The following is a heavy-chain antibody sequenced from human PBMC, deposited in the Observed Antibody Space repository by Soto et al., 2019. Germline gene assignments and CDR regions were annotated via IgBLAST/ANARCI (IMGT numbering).Heavy chain of an antibody. CDR2: IYSGGST. CDR1: GFTFSSNY. V-gene: IGHV3-66*01. CDR3: ASKTEDGTHDY. D-gene: IGHD6-13*01. J-gene: IGHJ4*02. Sequence: GGSLRLSCAASGFTFSSNYMSWVRQAPGKGLEWVSVIYSGGSTYYADFGKGRFNISRDNSKNTLYLQMNSLSADDTAEYYCASKTEDGTHDYWGQGTLVTVSS.